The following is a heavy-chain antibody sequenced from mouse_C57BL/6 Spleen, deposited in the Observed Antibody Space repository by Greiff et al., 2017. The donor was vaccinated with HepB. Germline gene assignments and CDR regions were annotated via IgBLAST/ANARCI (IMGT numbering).Heavy chain of an antibody. D-gene: IGHD4-1*01. Sequence: QVQLKQPGAELVKPGASVKLSCKASGYTFTSYWMHWVKQRPGQGLEWIGMIHPNSGSTNYNEKFKSKATLTVDKSSSTAYMQLSSLTSEDSAVYYCARSAGIYAMDYWGQGTSVTVSS. CDR3: ARSAGIYAMDY. CDR1: GYTFTSYW. J-gene: IGHJ4*01. CDR2: IHPNSGST. V-gene: IGHV1-64*01.